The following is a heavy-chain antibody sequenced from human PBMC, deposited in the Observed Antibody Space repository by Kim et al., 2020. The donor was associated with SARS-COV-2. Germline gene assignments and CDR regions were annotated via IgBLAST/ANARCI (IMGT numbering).Heavy chain of an antibody. V-gene: IGHV4-34*01. D-gene: IGHD3-10*01. Sequence: SETLSLTCAVYGGSFSGYYWSWIRQPPGKGLEWIGEINHSGSTNYNPSLKSRVTISVDTSKNQFSLKLSSVTAADTAVYYCAREYGFYYYYYGMDVWGQGTTVTVSS. J-gene: IGHJ6*02. CDR3: AREYGFYYYYYGMDV. CDR1: GGSFSGYY. CDR2: INHSGST.